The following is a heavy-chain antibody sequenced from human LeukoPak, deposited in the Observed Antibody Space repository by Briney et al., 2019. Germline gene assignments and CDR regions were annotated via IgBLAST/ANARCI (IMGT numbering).Heavy chain of an antibody. V-gene: IGHV1-2*04. CDR3: ARSSDSSSLQYFRH. D-gene: IGHD6-6*01. CDR1: GYTFTGYY. J-gene: IGHJ1*01. CDR2: INPNSGGT. Sequence: ASVKVSCKASGYTFTGYYMHWVRQAPGQGLEWMAWINPNSGGTNYAQKFQGWVTMTRDTSISTAYMELSSLRSEDTAVYYCARSSDSSSLQYFRHWGQGTLVTVSS.